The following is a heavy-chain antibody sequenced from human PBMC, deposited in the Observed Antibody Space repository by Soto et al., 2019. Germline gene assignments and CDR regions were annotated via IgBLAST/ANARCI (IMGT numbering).Heavy chain of an antibody. D-gene: IGHD2-2*02. CDR3: AIHHIEEPLYSPDY. CDR2: ISYDGSNK. V-gene: IGHV3-30-3*01. Sequence: GGSLRLSCAASGFTFSSYAMHWVRQAPGKGLEWVAVISYDGSNKYYADSVKGRFTISRDNSKNTLYLQMNSLRAEDTAVYYCAIHHIEEPLYSPDYWGQATMVTVYS. J-gene: IGHJ4*02. CDR1: GFTFSSYA.